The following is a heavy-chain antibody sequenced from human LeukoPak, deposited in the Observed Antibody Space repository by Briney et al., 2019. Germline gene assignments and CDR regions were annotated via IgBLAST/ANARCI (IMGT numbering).Heavy chain of an antibody. D-gene: IGHD3-22*01. J-gene: IGHJ3*02. CDR2: IYHSGST. Sequence: KPSETLSLTCTVSGGSISSSSYYWGWIRQPPGKGLEWIGSIYHSGSTYYNPSLKSRVTISVDTSKNQFSLNLSSVTAADTAVYYCARHRITDTSINRAFDIWGQGTMVTVPS. CDR3: ARHRITDTSINRAFDI. V-gene: IGHV4-39*01. CDR1: GGSISSSSYY.